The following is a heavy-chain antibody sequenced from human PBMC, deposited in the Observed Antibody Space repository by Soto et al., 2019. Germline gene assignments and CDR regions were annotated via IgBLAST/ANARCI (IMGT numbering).Heavy chain of an antibody. CDR3: ARDDSGFSGSHYIDYFNY. J-gene: IGHJ4*02. CDR1: GYTFTSYD. Sequence: ASVKVSCKASGYTFTSYDINWVRQATGQGLEWMGWMNPNSGSTGYAQKFQGRVTMTRDTSAGTVYMQLSSLTSEDTAVYYCARDDSGFSGSHYIDYFNYWGQGALVTVSS. CDR2: MNPNSGST. D-gene: IGHD1-26*01. V-gene: IGHV1-8*01.